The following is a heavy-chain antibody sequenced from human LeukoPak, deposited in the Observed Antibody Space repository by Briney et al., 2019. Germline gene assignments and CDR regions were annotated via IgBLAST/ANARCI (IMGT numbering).Heavy chain of an antibody. Sequence: PGGSLRLSCVASGFTFSTYGMHWVRQPPGKGLEWVAVIWNDGSNKYYADSVKGRFTTSRDNSKYTLYLQMNSLKTEDMAVYYCARAVGPFDYWGQGTLVTVSS. CDR1: GFTFSTYG. CDR2: IWNDGSNK. J-gene: IGHJ4*02. V-gene: IGHV3-33*01. CDR3: ARAVGPFDY. D-gene: IGHD2-15*01.